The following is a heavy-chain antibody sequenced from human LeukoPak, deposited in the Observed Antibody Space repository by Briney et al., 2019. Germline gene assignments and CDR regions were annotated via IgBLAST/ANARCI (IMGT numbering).Heavy chain of an antibody. D-gene: IGHD3-10*01. V-gene: IGHV3-72*01. CDR3: VRAPSAGDWLDP. J-gene: IGHJ5*02. CDR2: IRLKANGYST. CDR1: GFTVSSNY. Sequence: GESLRLSCAASGFTVSSNYMDWVRQAPGKGLEWVGRIRLKANGYSTDYAASVKGRFTVSRDDSKNSVYLQMNSLKTEDTAVYYCVRAPSAGDWLDPWGRGTLVTVSS.